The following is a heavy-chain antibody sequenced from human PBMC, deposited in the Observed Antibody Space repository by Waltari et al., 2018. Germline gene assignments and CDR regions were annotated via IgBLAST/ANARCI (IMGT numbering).Heavy chain of an antibody. V-gene: IGHV3-23*01. J-gene: IGHJ4*02. D-gene: IGHD3-9*01. CDR1: GFTFSSYA. CDR3: AKVLRYFDWLSDQDDY. CDR2: IMGSGGSK. Sequence: EVQLLESGGGLVQPGGSLRLSCAASGFTFSSYAMSWVRQAPGKGLEWVSAIMGSGGSKDYADAVKGRFTISRDNSKNTLYLQMNSLRAEDTAVYYCAKVLRYFDWLSDQDDYWGQGTLVTVSS.